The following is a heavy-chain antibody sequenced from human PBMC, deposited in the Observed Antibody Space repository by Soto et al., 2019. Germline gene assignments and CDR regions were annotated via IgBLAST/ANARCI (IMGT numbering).Heavy chain of an antibody. Sequence: PGGSLRLSCAASGFTFSSYGMHWVRQAPGKGLEWVAVIWYDGSNKYYADSVKGRFTISRDNSRNTLYLQMNSLRAEDTAVHYCARDYDYYGSGSRYGMDVWGQGTTVTVSS. J-gene: IGHJ6*02. CDR1: GFTFSSYG. V-gene: IGHV3-33*01. CDR3: ARDYDYYGSGSRYGMDV. D-gene: IGHD3-10*01. CDR2: IWYDGSNK.